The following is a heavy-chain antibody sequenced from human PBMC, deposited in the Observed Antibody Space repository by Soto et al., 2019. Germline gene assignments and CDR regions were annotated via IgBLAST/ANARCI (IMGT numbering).Heavy chain of an antibody. D-gene: IGHD3-10*01. CDR3: ARGRTDYYYASGSPPFHY. Sequence: SETLSLTCTVSGGSISSYYWTWIRQPPGKGLEWIGEIYYSGSTNYNPSLKSRVTISVDTSKNQFSLKLSSVTAADTAVYYCARGRTDYYYASGSPPFHYWGQGTPVTVS. CDR2: IYYSGST. V-gene: IGHV4-59*01. J-gene: IGHJ4*02. CDR1: GGSISSYY.